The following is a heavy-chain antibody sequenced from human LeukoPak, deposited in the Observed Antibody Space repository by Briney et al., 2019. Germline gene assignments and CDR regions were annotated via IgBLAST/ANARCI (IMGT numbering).Heavy chain of an antibody. Sequence: GGSLRLSCAASGFTFSSYSMNWVRQAPGKGLEWVSSISSSSSYIYYADSVKGRFTISRDNAKNSLYLQMNSLRAEDTAVYYCARDGISGDYSVDWGQGTLVTVSS. V-gene: IGHV3-21*01. CDR2: ISSSSSYI. CDR3: ARDGISGDYSVD. J-gene: IGHJ4*02. CDR1: GFTFSSYS. D-gene: IGHD4-11*01.